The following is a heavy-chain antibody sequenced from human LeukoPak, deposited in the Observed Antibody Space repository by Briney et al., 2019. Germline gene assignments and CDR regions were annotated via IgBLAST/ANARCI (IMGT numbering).Heavy chain of an antibody. V-gene: IGHV3-23*01. CDR3: AKDLRSGIAAFYFDY. CDR1: GFTFSSYA. D-gene: IGHD6-13*01. J-gene: IGHJ4*02. CDR2: ISGSGGST. Sequence: GGSLRLSCAASGFTFSSYAMSWVRQAPGKGLEWVSAISGSGGSTYYADSVKGRFTISRDNSKNTLYLQMNSLRAEDTAVYYCAKDLRSGIAAFYFDYWGQGTLVTVSS.